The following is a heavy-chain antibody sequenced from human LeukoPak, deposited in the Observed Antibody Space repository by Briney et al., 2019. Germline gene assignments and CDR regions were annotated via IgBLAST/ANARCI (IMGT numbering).Heavy chain of an antibody. J-gene: IGHJ4*02. CDR2: IYYSGST. D-gene: IGHD3-9*01. CDR3: ARRDAGGILTGYSYFDY. V-gene: IGHV4-39*01. CDR1: GGSFSSSSYY. Sequence: SETLSLTCTVSGGSFSSSSYYWGWIRQPPGKGLGWIGSIYYSGSTYYNPSLKSRVTISVDTSKNQFSLKLSSVTAADTAVYYCARRDAGGILTGYSYFDYWGRGTLVTVSS.